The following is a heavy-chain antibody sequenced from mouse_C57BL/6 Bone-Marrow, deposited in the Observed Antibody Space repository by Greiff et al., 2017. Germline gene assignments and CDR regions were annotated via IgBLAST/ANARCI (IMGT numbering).Heavy chain of an antibody. Sequence: VMLVESGPGLVQPSQSLSITCTVSGFSLTSYGVHWVRQSPGKGLEWLGVIWSGGSTDYNAAFMSRLSISKDNSKSQVFFKMNSLQADDTAIYYCARNGGSGRGFAYWGQGTLVTVSA. CDR1: GFSLTSYG. V-gene: IGHV2-2*01. CDR2: IWSGGST. J-gene: IGHJ3*01. CDR3: ARNGGSGRGFAY. D-gene: IGHD4-1*01.